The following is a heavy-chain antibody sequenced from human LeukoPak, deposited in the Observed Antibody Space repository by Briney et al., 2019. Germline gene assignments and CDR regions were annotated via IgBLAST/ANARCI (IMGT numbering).Heavy chain of an antibody. CDR2: IRYDGSNK. V-gene: IGHV3-30*02. CDR1: GFTFSSYG. J-gene: IGHJ4*02. Sequence: GGSLRLSCAASGFTFSSYGMHWVRQAPGKGLEWVSFIRYDGSNKYYADSVKGRFTISRDNSKNTLYLQMNSLRAEDTAVYYCAAVGEELGGPAAENDYWGQGTLVTVSS. D-gene: IGHD3-10*01. CDR3: AAVGEELGGPAAENDY.